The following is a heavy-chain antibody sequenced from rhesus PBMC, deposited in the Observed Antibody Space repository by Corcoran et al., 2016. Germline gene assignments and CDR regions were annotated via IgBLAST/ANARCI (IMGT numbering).Heavy chain of an antibody. CDR3: ARVFFRRFDV. Sequence: QVKLQQWGEGLVKPSETLSLTCAVYSGSISGYYWSWIRQPPGKVLEWIGNMDGKSASTNHNPSLKKRVTSSKDTSKNQFSLKLSSVTAADTAVYYCARVFFRRFDVWGPGVLVTVSS. V-gene: IGHV4-73*01. D-gene: IGHD3-3*01. J-gene: IGHJ5-1*01. CDR2: MDGKSAST. CDR1: SGSISGYY.